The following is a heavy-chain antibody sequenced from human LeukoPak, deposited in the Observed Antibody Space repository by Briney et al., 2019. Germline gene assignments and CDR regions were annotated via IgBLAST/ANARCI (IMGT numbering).Heavy chain of an antibody. CDR1: GGSFSGYY. CDR3: ASGTPGYSSSWYLY. CDR2: INHSGST. J-gene: IGHJ4*02. Sequence: SETLSLTCAAYGGSFSGYYWSWIRQPPGKGLEWIGEINHSGSTNYNPSLKSRVTISVDTSKNQFSPKLSSVTAADTAVYYCASGTPGYSSSWYLYWGQGTLVTVSS. V-gene: IGHV4-34*01. D-gene: IGHD6-13*01.